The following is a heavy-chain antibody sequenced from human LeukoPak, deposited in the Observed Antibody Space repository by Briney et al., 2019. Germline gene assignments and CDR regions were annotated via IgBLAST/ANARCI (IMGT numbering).Heavy chain of an antibody. CDR3: ARAQGMVEFFDY. CDR2: FYTILIT. D-gene: IGHD3-10*01. Sequence: SETLSLTCPVSGGSISSYYWSWIRPPAGKGLEWIGPFYTILITNYIPSLKCRFTMSVDTSKNQFSLKLSSVTAADTAVYYCARAQGMVEFFDYWGQGTLVTVSS. V-gene: IGHV4-4*07. J-gene: IGHJ4*02. CDR1: GGSISSYY.